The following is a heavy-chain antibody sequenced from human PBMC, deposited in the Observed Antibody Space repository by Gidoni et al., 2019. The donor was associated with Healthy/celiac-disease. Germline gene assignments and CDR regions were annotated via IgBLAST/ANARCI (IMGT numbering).Heavy chain of an antibody. V-gene: IGHV1-69*08. Sequence: QVQLVQSGAEVKKPGSSVKVSCKASGGTFSSYTISWVRQAPVQGLEWMGRIIPILGIANYAQKFQGRVTITADKSTSTAYMELSSLRSEDTAVYYCSRDLDCSGGSCYSSYYGMDVWGQGTTVTVSS. D-gene: IGHD2-15*01. CDR3: SRDLDCSGGSCYSSYYGMDV. CDR2: IIPILGIA. CDR1: GGTFSSYT. J-gene: IGHJ6*02.